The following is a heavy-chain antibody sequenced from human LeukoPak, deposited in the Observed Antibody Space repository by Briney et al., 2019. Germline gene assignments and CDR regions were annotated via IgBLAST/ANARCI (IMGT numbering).Heavy chain of an antibody. CDR3: ARDTISCSGGTCYENWFDP. V-gene: IGHV3-23*01. CDR2: ISGSGDGT. J-gene: IGHJ5*02. D-gene: IGHD2-15*01. Sequence: GGSLRLSCEASGFIFGSFSMSCVRQAPGKGLEWVSGISGSGDGTHYADTVKGRFTISRDNSKTTLYLQMSSLRADDTAVYYCARDTISCSGGTCYENWFDPWGQGTLVTVSS. CDR1: GFIFGSFS.